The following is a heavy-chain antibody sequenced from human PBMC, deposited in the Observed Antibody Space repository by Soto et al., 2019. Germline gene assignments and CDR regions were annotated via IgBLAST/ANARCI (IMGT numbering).Heavy chain of an antibody. D-gene: IGHD2-2*01. CDR3: ARDPIVVVPAAAIYYYYGMDV. V-gene: IGHV1-69*01. CDR2: IIPIFGTA. CDR1: GGTFSSYA. Sequence: QVQLVQSGAEVKKPGSSVKVSCKASGGTFSSYAISWVRQAPGQGLEWWGGIIPIFGTANYAQKFQGRVTITADESTSTAYMELSSLRSEDTAVYYCARDPIVVVPAAAIYYYYGMDVWGQGTTVTVSS. J-gene: IGHJ6*02.